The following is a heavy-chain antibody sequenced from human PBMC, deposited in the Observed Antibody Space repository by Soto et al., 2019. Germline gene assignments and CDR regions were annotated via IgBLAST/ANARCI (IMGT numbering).Heavy chain of an antibody. D-gene: IGHD4-4*01. Sequence: QVQLQESGPGLVKPSGTLSLTCAVSGGSISSTNWWTWVRQPPGKGLEWIGEIYHSGSTNYNPSLKSRVTISVDKSKNQFSLQLTSMTAADTAVYFCAGLAGSTYAPLDYWCQGTQVDFSS. J-gene: IGHJ4*02. V-gene: IGHV4-4*02. CDR3: AGLAGSTYAPLDY. CDR1: GGSISSTNW. CDR2: IYHSGST.